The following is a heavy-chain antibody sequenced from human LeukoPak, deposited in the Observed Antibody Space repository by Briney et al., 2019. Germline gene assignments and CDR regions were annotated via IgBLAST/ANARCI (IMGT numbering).Heavy chain of an antibody. V-gene: IGHV3-15*07. D-gene: IGHD6-6*01. Sequence: PGGSLRLSCAASGFTFSSYSINWVRQAPGKGLEWVGRIKSKTDGGTTDYAAPVKGRFSISRDDSTNTLYLQMNSLKAEDTAVYYCTSFTISSGFPWGQGTLVTVSS. CDR3: TSFTISSGFP. CDR2: IKSKTDGGTT. CDR1: GFTFSSYS. J-gene: IGHJ5*02.